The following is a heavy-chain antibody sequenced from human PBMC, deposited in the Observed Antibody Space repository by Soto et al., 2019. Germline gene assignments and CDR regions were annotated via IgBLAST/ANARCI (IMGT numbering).Heavy chain of an antibody. J-gene: IGHJ3*01. D-gene: IGHD3-16*02. CDR1: GFTLSMSA. V-gene: IGHV3-23*01. Sequence: GGSLRLSCASSGFTLSMSAVNWVRQAPGKGLEWVSYISDSGDRTYYADSVKGRFTISRDRSKNTGSLQMDSLRAEDTAVYYCAKDRGIIVKAGDAFDVWGQGTKVTVSS. CDR2: ISDSGDRT. CDR3: AKDRGIIVKAGDAFDV.